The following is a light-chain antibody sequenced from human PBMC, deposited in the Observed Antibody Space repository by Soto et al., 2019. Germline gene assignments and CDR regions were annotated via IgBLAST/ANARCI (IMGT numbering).Light chain of an antibody. Sequence: DMQMTQSPSTLSASVGDRVTITCRAGQSISTWLAWYQQKPGKVPKLLIYDASSLESGVPSRFSGSGSGTEFTLTISSLQPDDFATYYCQQYNGYSPWTFGPGTKVDIK. CDR2: DAS. CDR1: QSISTW. CDR3: QQYNGYSPWT. V-gene: IGKV1-5*01. J-gene: IGKJ1*01.